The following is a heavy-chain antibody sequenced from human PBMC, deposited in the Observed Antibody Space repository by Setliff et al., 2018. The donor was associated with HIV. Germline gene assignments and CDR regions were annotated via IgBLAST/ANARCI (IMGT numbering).Heavy chain of an antibody. CDR3: ASPKERYYYGSGTNVREYYGMDV. V-gene: IGHV4-61*09. CDR1: GDSISSDSYY. Sequence: PSETLSLTCTVSGDSISSDSYYWSWIRQPAGKGLEWIGHIYSSGSTNYNPSLKSRITISVDTSKNQFSLKVNSVTAADTAVYYCASPKERYYYGSGTNVREYYGMDVWGQGTTVTVSS. J-gene: IGHJ6*02. D-gene: IGHD3-10*01. CDR2: IYSSGST.